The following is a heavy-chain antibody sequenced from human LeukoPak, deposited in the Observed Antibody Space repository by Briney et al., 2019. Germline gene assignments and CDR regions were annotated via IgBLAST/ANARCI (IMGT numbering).Heavy chain of an antibody. J-gene: IGHJ5*02. CDR3: ARAPRLDDNWFDL. CDR1: GFTFSRYE. Sequence: SLRLSCSASGFTFSRYEMNWVRQAPGQGLEWVSYIGYRTSPIHYADSVKGRFTISIDNANNSLYLQMNSLRAEDTAIYYCARAPRLDDNWFDLWGEGTLVSVSS. CDR2: IGYRTSPI. V-gene: IGHV3-48*03.